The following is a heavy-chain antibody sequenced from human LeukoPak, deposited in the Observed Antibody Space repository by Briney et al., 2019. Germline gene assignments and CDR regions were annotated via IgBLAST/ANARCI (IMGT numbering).Heavy chain of an antibody. D-gene: IGHD3-16*01. CDR3: ARHPRFGENFDY. Sequence: PSETLSLTCAVYGGSFSGYYWSWIRQPPGKGLEWVGSIFHSGRTYYNPSLKSRVTMSVDTSKNHFSLKLTSVTAADTAVYYCARHPRFGENFDYWGQGTLVAVSS. J-gene: IGHJ4*02. V-gene: IGHV4-34*12. CDR2: IFHSGRT. CDR1: GGSFSGYY.